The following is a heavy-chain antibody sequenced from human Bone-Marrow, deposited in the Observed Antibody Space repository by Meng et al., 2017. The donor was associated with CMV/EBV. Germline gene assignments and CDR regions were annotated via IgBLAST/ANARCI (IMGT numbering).Heavy chain of an antibody. CDR1: GDSVSSNSAA. D-gene: IGHD3-3*01. CDR2: TYYRSKWYN. CDR3: AREPDYDFWSGYGFDY. V-gene: IGHV6-1*01. Sequence: SEPLSLTCAISGDSVSSNSAAWNWIRQSPSRGLEWLGRTYYRSKWYNDYAVSVKSRITINPDTSKNQFSLQLNSVTPEDTAVYYCAREPDYDFWSGYGFDYWGQGTLVTVSS. J-gene: IGHJ4*02.